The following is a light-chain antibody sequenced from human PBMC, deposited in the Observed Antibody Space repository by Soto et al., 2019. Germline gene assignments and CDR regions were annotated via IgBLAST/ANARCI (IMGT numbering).Light chain of an antibody. CDR2: GAS. V-gene: IGKV3-15*01. CDR1: QSVGSD. CDR3: QQYNTWPRT. J-gene: IGKJ1*01. Sequence: EIVMTQSPATLSVSPGERATLSCRTSQSVGSDLAWYQQKPGQAPRLLIYGASTRATAIPARFSGSGSGTEFTLSISSLQSEDFAVYYCQQYNTWPRTFGQGTKVDI.